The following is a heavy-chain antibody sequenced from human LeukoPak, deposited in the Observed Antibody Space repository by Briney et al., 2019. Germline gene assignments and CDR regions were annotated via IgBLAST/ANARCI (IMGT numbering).Heavy chain of an antibody. CDR3: VRACSGGTCMNWFDP. V-gene: IGHV1-8*01. Sequence: ASVKVSCKASGYTFSSYDVIWVRQASGQGLEWMGWMNANSGNTGYAQKFQGRVTMTRDTSISTAYMELNTLKYEDTAVYYCVRACSGGTCMNWFDPWGQGTLVTVSS. J-gene: IGHJ5*02. CDR1: GYTFSSYD. CDR2: MNANSGNT. D-gene: IGHD2-15*01.